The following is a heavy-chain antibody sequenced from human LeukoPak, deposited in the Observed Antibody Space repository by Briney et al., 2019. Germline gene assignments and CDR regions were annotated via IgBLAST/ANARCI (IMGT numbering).Heavy chain of an antibody. CDR1: GYTFTDHG. V-gene: IGHV1-18*01. Sequence: ASVKVSCKASGYTFTDHGISWVRQAPGHGLEWMGWISIYNANTNYAQRLQGRVTMTTDTSTNTAYMELRSLRSDDTAVYYCARTSYYYDTYYLDYWGQGTLVTVSS. J-gene: IGHJ4*02. CDR3: ARTSYYYDTYYLDY. CDR2: ISIYNANT. D-gene: IGHD3-22*01.